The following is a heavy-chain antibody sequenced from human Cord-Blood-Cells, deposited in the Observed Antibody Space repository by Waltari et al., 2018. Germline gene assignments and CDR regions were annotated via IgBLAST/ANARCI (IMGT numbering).Heavy chain of an antibody. CDR1: GGSISSYY. J-gene: IGHJ4*02. V-gene: IGHV4-59*01. CDR3: AREYSSSSRFDY. CDR2: IYYSGST. D-gene: IGHD6-6*01. Sequence: QVQLQESGPGLVKPSETLSLTCTVPGGSISSYYWSWTRQPPGKGLEWIGYIYYSGSTNYNPSLKSRVTISVDTSKNQFSLKLSSVTAADTAVYYCAREYSSSSRFDYWGQGTLVTVSS.